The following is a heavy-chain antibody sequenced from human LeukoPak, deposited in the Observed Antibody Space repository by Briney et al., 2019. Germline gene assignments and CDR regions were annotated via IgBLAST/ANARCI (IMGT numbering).Heavy chain of an antibody. CDR1: GFTFSTYA. J-gene: IGHJ4*02. CDR2: ISYLGTNE. CDR3: AKDPHTYGGNVGSYFDY. Sequence: PGGSLRLSCAASGFTFSTYAMHWVRQAPGKGLKWVAVISYLGTNEYYADSVKGRFTISRDNSKNTLYLQMNSLRAEDTAVYYCAKDPHTYGGNVGSYFDYWGQGTLVTVSS. V-gene: IGHV3-30-3*01. D-gene: IGHD4-23*01.